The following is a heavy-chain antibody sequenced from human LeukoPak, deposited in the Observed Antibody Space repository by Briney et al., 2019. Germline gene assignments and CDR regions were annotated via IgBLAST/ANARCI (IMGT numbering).Heavy chain of an antibody. CDR1: GFTFSSYG. CDR2: ISYDGSNK. D-gene: IGHD3-9*01. J-gene: IGHJ6*02. V-gene: IGHV3-30*03. CDR3: ARGGDYDILTGSPMDV. Sequence: GGSLRLSCAASGFTFSSYGMHWVRQAPGKGLEWVAVISYDGSNKYYADSVKGRFTISRDNSKNTLYLQMNSLRAEDTAVYYCARGGDYDILTGSPMDVWGQGTTVTVSS.